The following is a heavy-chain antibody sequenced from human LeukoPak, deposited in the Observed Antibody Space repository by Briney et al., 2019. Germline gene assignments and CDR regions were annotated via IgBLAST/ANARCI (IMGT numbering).Heavy chain of an antibody. V-gene: IGHV3-23*01. Sequence: GGSLRLSCAASGFTFSNFGMSWVRQAPGKGLEWVSAISGIGVRTYYADSVKGRFTISRDDSKNTLSLQMNSLRVEDTAVYYCTRDLAWGAFDYWGQGTLVTVSS. CDR3: TRDLAWGAFDY. D-gene: IGHD7-27*01. CDR1: GFTFSNFG. J-gene: IGHJ4*02. CDR2: ISGIGVRT.